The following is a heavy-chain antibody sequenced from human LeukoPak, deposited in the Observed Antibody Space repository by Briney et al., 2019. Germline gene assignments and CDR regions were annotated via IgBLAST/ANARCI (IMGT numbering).Heavy chain of an antibody. J-gene: IGHJ4*02. Sequence: QSGGSLRLSCAASGFTFSSYWMHWVRQAPGKGLVWVSRINSDGSSTSYADSVKGRFTISRDNAKNTLYLQMNSLRAEDTAVYYCAKGGAVPGRDYWGQGTLVTVSS. V-gene: IGHV3-74*01. CDR1: GFTFSSYW. D-gene: IGHD6-19*01. CDR2: INSDGSST. CDR3: AKGGAVPGRDY.